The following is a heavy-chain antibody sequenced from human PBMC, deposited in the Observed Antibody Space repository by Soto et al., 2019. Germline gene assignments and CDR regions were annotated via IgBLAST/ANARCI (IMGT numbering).Heavy chain of an antibody. CDR3: ARVTNGGYCGGGSCWLDY. V-gene: IGHV3-11*01. CDR1: GFTFSDYY. CDR2: ISSSGSTI. Sequence: QVQLVESGGGLAKPGGSLRLSCAASGFTFSDYYMSWIRQAPGKGLEWVPYISSSGSTIYYADSVKGRFTISKDNAKNSLYLKMNRLRAEDTAVYYCARVTNGGYCGGGSCWLDYWGQGTLVTVSS. J-gene: IGHJ4*02. D-gene: IGHD2-15*01.